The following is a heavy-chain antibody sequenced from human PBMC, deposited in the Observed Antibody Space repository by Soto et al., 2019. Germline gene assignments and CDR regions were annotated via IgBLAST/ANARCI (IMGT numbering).Heavy chain of an antibody. CDR2: IHYSGNT. V-gene: IGHV4-31*03. J-gene: IGHJ4*02. CDR3: ATNHDDISGRTPLLFDS. CDR1: GDSIGTGGYY. Sequence: QVQLQESGPGLVKPSQTLSLPCTVSGDSIGTGGYYWDWLRQHPGKGPEWIGYIHYSGNTYYNPSLKSRLTISLDTAKNQFSLHLSSVTSADTAVYYCATNHDDISGRTPLLFDSWGQGTLVTVSS. D-gene: IGHD3-22*01.